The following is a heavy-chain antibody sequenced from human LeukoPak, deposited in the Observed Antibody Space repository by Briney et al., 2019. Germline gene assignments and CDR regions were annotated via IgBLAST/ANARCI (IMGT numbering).Heavy chain of an antibody. J-gene: IGHJ4*02. CDR3: AGENYYDSSGYYY. CDR1: GGSISSYY. V-gene: IGHV4-59*12. CDR2: IYYSGST. D-gene: IGHD3-22*01. Sequence: SETLSLTCTVSGGSISSYYWSWIRQPPGKGLERIGYIYYSGSTYYNPSLKSRVTISVDTSKNQFSLRLSSVTAADTAVYYCAGENYYDSSGYYYWGQGTLVTVSS.